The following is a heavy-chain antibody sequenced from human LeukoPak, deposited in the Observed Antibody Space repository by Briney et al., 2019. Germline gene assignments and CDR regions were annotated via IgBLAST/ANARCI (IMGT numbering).Heavy chain of an antibody. CDR3: AKDGIMYYDFWSAYPGIDY. V-gene: IGHV3-23*01. CDR1: GFTFSSYA. CDR2: ISGTDATT. J-gene: IGHJ4*02. D-gene: IGHD3-3*01. Sequence: GGSLRLSCAASGFTFSSYALSWVRQAPGKGLEWVSTISGTDATTYYADSVKGRFTISRDNSKNTLYLQMNSLRAEDTAVYYCAKDGIMYYDFWSAYPGIDYGGQGTLLTVSS.